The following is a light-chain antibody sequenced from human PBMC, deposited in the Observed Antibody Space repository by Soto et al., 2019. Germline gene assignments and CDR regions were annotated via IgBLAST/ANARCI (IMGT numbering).Light chain of an antibody. J-gene: IGKJ2*01. CDR2: GSS. CDR3: HQEGSSPPYT. CDR1: QSVTNNY. V-gene: IGKV3-20*01. Sequence: EVVLTQSPGTLSLSPGERATLSCRASQSVTNNYLAWYQQKPGQAPRLLIFGSSDRATGIPDRFSGSGSGTDFAFTISTLAPEDFAVYSCHQEGSSPPYTFGQGTTLEFK.